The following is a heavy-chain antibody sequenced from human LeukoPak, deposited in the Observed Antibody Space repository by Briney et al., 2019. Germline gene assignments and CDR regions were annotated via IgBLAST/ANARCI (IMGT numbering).Heavy chain of an antibody. Sequence: SETLSLTCAVSGGSITATDFDWGWLRQPPGQGLEWIATISSSGKTYYNPYFMSRVTISVETSKNQFSLDVTSVNAAGTGFFYCARFNGGPGFPYWGRGVLVILS. J-gene: IGHJ4*02. D-gene: IGHD2-8*01. CDR2: ISSSGKT. CDR3: ARFNGGPGFPY. CDR1: GGSITATDFD. V-gene: IGHV4-39*01.